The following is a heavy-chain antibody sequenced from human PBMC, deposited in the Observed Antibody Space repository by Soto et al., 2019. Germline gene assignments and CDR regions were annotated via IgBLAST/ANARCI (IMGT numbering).Heavy chain of an antibody. V-gene: IGHV4-34*01. J-gene: IGHJ4*02. CDR3: ARGIGYCSSINCYSSRRLRFDS. CDR1: GGSFSGYY. CDR2: VNPSGTT. Sequence: NPSETLSLTCAVYGGSFSGYYWTWIRQSPEKGLEWIGEVNPSGTTYYNPSLKTRVTISVHTPKNQFSLKMSSVTAEETAVYYCARGIGYCSSINCYSSRRLRFDSWGQGTLVTVSS. D-gene: IGHD2-2*01.